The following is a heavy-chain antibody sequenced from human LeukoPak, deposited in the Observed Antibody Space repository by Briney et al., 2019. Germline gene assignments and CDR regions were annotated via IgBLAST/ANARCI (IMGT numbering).Heavy chain of an antibody. CDR2: INHGGST. J-gene: IGHJ5*02. Sequence: PSETLSLTCAVYGGSFSGYYWSWIRQPPGKGLELIGEINHGGSTNYNPSLKSRVTISVDTSKNQFSLKLSSVTAADTAVYYCARGRSFDPWGQGTLVTVSS. V-gene: IGHV4-34*01. CDR3: ARGRSFDP. CDR1: GGSFSGYY.